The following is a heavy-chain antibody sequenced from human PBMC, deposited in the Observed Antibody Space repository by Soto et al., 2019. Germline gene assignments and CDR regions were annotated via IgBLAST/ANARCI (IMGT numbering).Heavy chain of an antibody. CDR2: ISHSGST. Sequence: SETLSLTCAVSGYSISSGYYWGWIRQPPGKGLEWIGTISHSGSTYYNPSLKSRVTISVYTSKNQFSLKLTSVTAADTAVYFCARDRGYSGSGSYYCDYWGLGTLVTVSS. D-gene: IGHD3-10*01. V-gene: IGHV4-38-2*01. CDR1: GYSISSGYY. CDR3: ARDRGYSGSGSYYCDY. J-gene: IGHJ4*02.